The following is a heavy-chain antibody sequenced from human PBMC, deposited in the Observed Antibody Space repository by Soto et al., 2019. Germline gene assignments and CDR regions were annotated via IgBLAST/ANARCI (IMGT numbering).Heavy chain of an antibody. Sequence: QVEMVQSGAEVKQPGASVSVSCKASGNTHTIYFIHWLRQAPGQGLEWMGWINPVSGGANYGRGFQGRVSMTSDRSSATAFMDVSGLRGDYTAVYDCARGGSYYAQWGQGTLVTVSS. CDR1: GNTHTIYF. V-gene: IGHV1-2*02. CDR2: INPVSGGA. CDR3: ARGGSYYAQ. D-gene: IGHD3-10*01. J-gene: IGHJ4*02.